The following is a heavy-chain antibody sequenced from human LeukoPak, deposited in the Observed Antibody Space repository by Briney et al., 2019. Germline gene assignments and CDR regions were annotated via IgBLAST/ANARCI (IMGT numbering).Heavy chain of an antibody. D-gene: IGHD6-6*01. Sequence: PRGSLCPSRATSGFTFSNYAVSWVRQAPGKGLERVSSISGSGGTTYYAGSVKGRFTISRDNSKNTLYLQMNSLRAEDTAVYYCAKDPFRASSGLVGYWGQGTLVTVSS. CDR2: ISGSGGTT. V-gene: IGHV3-23*01. J-gene: IGHJ4*02. CDR3: AKDPFRASSGLVGY. CDR1: GFTFSNYA.